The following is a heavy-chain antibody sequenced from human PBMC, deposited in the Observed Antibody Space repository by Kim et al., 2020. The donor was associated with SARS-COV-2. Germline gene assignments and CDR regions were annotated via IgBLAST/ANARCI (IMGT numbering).Heavy chain of an antibody. D-gene: IGHD6-6*01. CDR2: IYYSGST. CDR3: ARLGYGSSSSGWFDP. V-gene: IGHV4-59*08. Sequence: SETLSLTCTVSGGSISSYYWSWIRQPPGKGLEWIGYIYYSGSTNYNPSLKSRVTISVDTSKNQFSLKLSSVTAADTAVYYCARLGYGSSSSGWFDPWGQRTLVTVAS. J-gene: IGHJ5*02. CDR1: GGSISSYY.